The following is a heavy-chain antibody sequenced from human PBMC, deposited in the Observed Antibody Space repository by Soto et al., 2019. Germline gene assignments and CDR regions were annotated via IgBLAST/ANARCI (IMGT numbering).Heavy chain of an antibody. V-gene: IGHV4-61*08. CDR1: GASVSGGDYY. CDR2: ISYSGST. CDR3: ARGVGVTTRYIDF. Sequence: QVQLQESGPGLVKPSETLSLTCTVSGASVSGGDYYWTWIRQPPGKGLEWIGYISYSGSTDYNPPLKRRVTILVDTSKNQFSLKLSSVTAADTAVFYCARGVGVTTRYIDFWGQGTLVTVSS. J-gene: IGHJ4*02. D-gene: IGHD1-26*01.